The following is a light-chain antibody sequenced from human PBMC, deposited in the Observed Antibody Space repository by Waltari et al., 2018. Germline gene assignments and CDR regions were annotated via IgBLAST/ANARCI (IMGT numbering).Light chain of an antibody. V-gene: IGKV4-1*01. CDR2: WAS. J-gene: IGKJ2*03. CDR3: QQYYDTPYS. CDR1: QSVLYSANSRNY. Sequence: DIVMTQFPDSLAVSLGERATINCKSRQSVLYSANSRNYLSWYQQKQGQPPKVLIYWASTRASGVPDRFSGSGSGTDFTLTISSLRAEDVAVYYCQQYYDTPYSFGQGTKLEIK.